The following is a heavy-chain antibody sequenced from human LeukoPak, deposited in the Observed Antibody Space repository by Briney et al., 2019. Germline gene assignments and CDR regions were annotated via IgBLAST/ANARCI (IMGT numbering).Heavy chain of an antibody. CDR1: GGSFSGYY. Sequence: PSETLSLTCAVYGGSFSGYYWSWIRQPPGKGLEWIGEINHSGSTNYNPSLKSRVTISVETSKNQFSLKLSSVTAADTAVYYCARAGDCSSTSCNSWFDPWGQGTLVTVSS. CDR3: ARAGDCSSTSCNSWFDP. V-gene: IGHV4-34*01. J-gene: IGHJ5*02. CDR2: INHSGST. D-gene: IGHD2-2*01.